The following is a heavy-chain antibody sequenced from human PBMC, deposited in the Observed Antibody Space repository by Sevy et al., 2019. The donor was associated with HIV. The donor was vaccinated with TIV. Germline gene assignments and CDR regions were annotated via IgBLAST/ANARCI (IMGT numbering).Heavy chain of an antibody. D-gene: IGHD3-22*01. CDR2: IHPKSGAT. CDR3: AREDSDDTSAYYYFYYGMDV. Sequence: ASVKVSSKASGYTFTAYYIHWLRQAPGQGLEWMGRIHPKSGATNYAQKFQGRVTMTRDTSISTSFMELTSLRSDDTAVYYCAREDSDDTSAYYYFYYGMDVWGQGTTVTVSS. CDR1: GYTFTAYY. J-gene: IGHJ6*02. V-gene: IGHV1-2*06.